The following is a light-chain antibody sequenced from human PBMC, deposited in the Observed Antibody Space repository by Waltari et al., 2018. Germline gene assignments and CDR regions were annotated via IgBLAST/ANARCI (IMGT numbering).Light chain of an antibody. J-gene: IGKJ4*01. V-gene: IGKV1-17*01. CDR2: EAS. CDR1: QGSRND. Sequence: DIQMTQSPSSLSASVGDGVPILCRASQGSRNDLGLYQQKPGKAPKRLIYEASNLQSEVPSRFSGSGSGTEFTLTISSLQPEDFATYYCLQHNSYPLTFGGGTNVEIK. CDR3: LQHNSYPLT.